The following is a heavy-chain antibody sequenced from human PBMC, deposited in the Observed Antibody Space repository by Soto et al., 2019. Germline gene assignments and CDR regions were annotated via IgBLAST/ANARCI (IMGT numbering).Heavy chain of an antibody. J-gene: IGHJ3*02. CDR1: GLPFSSYS. D-gene: IGHD4-17*01. CDR3: AKDWEGDGDYGGCAFDI. Sequence: PGWSLRLSCAASGLPFSSYSMSWVRKAPGKGLEWVSAISGSGGSTYYADSVKGRFTISRDNSKNTLYLQMNSLRAEDTAVYYCAKDWEGDGDYGGCAFDIWGQGTMVTVSS. CDR2: ISGSGGST. V-gene: IGHV3-23*01.